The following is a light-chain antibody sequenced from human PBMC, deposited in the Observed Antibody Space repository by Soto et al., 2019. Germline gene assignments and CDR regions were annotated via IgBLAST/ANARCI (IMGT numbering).Light chain of an antibody. CDR3: QQYYNWPPIT. V-gene: IGKV3-15*01. J-gene: IGKJ1*01. CDR1: QSVSNR. Sequence: EIVMTQSPATLSVSPGERATLSCRASQSVSNRLAWYQQKPGQGPRLLIYDAIIRATDIPARFSGSGSGTEFTLTVSSLQSEDSAIYYCQQYYNWPPITFGQGTKVEI. CDR2: DAI.